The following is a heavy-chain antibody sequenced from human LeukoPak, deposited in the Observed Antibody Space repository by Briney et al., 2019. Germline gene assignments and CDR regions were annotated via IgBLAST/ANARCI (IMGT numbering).Heavy chain of an antibody. CDR3: ARVTGGANFDH. D-gene: IGHD1-14*01. CDR2: VNPGSGNT. J-gene: IGHJ4*02. CDR1: GHTFTRYY. Sequence: ASVKVSCKASGHTFTRYYIHWVRQAPGQGLEWMGVVNPGSGNTNYAQKFQDRVTMTRDTSTGTVYMELSSLRSEDTAVYFCARVTGGANFDHWGQGTLVTVSS. V-gene: IGHV1-46*01.